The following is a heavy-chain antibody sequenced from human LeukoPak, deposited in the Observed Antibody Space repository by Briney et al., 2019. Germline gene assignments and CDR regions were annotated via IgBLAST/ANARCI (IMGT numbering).Heavy chain of an antibody. J-gene: IGHJ4*02. D-gene: IGHD6-13*01. V-gene: IGHV1-2*04. CDR3: ARGGGGIAAEHDY. Sequence: GASVKVSCKASGYTFTGYYMHWVRQAPGQGLEWMGWINPNSGGTNYAQKFQGWVTMTRDTSISTAYMELSRLRSDDTAVYYCARGGGGIAAEHDYWGQGTLVTVSS. CDR1: GYTFTGYY. CDR2: INPNSGGT.